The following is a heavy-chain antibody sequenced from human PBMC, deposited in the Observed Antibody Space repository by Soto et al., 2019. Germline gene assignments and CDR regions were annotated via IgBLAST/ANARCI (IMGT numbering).Heavy chain of an antibody. Sequence: GASVKVSCKASGGTFSSYAISWVRQAPGQGLEWMGGIIPIFGTANYAQKFQGRVTITADESTSTAYMELSSLRSEDTAVYYCARGRYSGSYNQFDYWGQGTLVTVSS. V-gene: IGHV1-69*13. CDR1: GGTFSSYA. CDR2: IIPIFGTA. D-gene: IGHD1-26*01. CDR3: ARGRYSGSYNQFDY. J-gene: IGHJ4*02.